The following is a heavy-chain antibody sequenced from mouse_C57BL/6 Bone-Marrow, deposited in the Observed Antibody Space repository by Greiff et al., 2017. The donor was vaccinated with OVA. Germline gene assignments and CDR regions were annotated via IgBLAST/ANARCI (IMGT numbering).Heavy chain of an antibody. V-gene: IGHV14-4*01. CDR3: TTSITTVVARAY. CDR2: IDPENGDT. D-gene: IGHD1-1*01. J-gene: IGHJ3*01. Sequence: VHVKQSGAELVRPGASVKLSCTASGFNIKDDYMHWVKQRPEQGLEWIGWIDPENGDTEYASKFQGKATITADTSSNTAYLQLSSLTSEDTAVYYCTTSITTVVARAYWGQGTLVTVSA. CDR1: GFNIKDDY.